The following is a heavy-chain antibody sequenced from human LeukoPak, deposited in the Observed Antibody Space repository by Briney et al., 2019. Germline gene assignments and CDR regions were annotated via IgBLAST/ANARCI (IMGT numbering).Heavy chain of an antibody. D-gene: IGHD1-26*01. CDR1: GGSITTTNY. Sequence: SETLSLTCGVSGGSITTTNYWSWVRQPPGGGLEWIGEISLAGRTRYNPSLQSRVHISIDESKNHLYLNLASVTAADTAVYYCSRESGPFCPFGHWGRGTLVAVTS. CDR3: SRESGPFCPFGH. CDR2: ISLAGRT. V-gene: IGHV4-4*02. J-gene: IGHJ4*02.